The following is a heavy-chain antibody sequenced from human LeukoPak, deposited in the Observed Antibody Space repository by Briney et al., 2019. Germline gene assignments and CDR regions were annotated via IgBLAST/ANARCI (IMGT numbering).Heavy chain of an antibody. D-gene: IGHD3-3*01. CDR2: IRYDGSNK. CDR1: GFTFSSYG. CDR3: AKDRSVFWSGPPQYYFDY. J-gene: IGHJ4*02. Sequence: PGGSLRLSCAASGFTFSSYGMHWVRQAPGKRLEWVAFIRYDGSNKYYADSVKGRFTISRDNSKNTLYLQMNSLRAEDTAVYYCAKDRSVFWSGPPQYYFDYWGQGTLVTVFS. V-gene: IGHV3-30*02.